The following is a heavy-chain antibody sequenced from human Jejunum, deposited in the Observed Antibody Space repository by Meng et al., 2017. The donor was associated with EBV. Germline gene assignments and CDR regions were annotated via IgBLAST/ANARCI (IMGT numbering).Heavy chain of an antibody. Sequence: QGQLHESGPGMVKPSGTLSLPCAVSGDSISSSNWWSWVRQPPGKGLEWIGEIYHSGSTNYNPSLKSRVTISVDKSKNQFSLKLSSVTAADTAVYYCARYGSGYFPALWYWGQGTLVTVSS. J-gene: IGHJ4*02. CDR3: ARYGSGYFPALWY. D-gene: IGHD3-3*01. V-gene: IGHV4-4*02. CDR2: IYHSGST. CDR1: GDSISSSNW.